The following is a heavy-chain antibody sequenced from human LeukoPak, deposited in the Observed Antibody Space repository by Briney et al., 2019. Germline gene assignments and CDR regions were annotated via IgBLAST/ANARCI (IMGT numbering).Heavy chain of an antibody. Sequence: PGGSLRLSCAASGFTFSSYSMNWVRQAPGKGLEWVSSISSSSTYIYYADSMKGRITISRDNAKKALFLQMNSLRAEDTADYYCVREYYYDTGAFDFWGQGTMVIVSS. CDR2: ISSSSTYI. CDR3: VREYYYDTGAFDF. V-gene: IGHV3-21*01. D-gene: IGHD3-22*01. J-gene: IGHJ3*01. CDR1: GFTFSSYS.